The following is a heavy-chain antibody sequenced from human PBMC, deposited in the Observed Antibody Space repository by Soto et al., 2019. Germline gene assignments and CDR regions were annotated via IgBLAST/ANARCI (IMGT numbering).Heavy chain of an antibody. CDR3: ARGTEGLDAFDI. V-gene: IGHV1-2*02. CDR2: INPNSGGT. Sequence: ASVKVSCKASGYTFTGYYMHWVRQAPGQGLEWMGWINPNSGGTNYAQKFQGRVTMTRDTSISTAYMELSRLRSDDTAVHYCARGTEGLDAFDIWGQGTMVTVSS. CDR1: GYTFTGYY. J-gene: IGHJ3*02.